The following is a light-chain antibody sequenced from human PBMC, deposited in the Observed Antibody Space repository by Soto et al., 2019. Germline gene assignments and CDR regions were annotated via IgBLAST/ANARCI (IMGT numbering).Light chain of an antibody. J-gene: IGKJ1*01. CDR1: QSVSSN. CDR3: QQYNNWPLWT. Sequence: EIVMTQSPATLSVSPGERATLSCRASQSVSSNLAWYQQKPGQAPRLLIYGASTRATGIPARLSGSGSGTKFTLTISSLQSEDVAVYYCQQYNNWPLWTFGQGTKVEIK. CDR2: GAS. V-gene: IGKV3-15*01.